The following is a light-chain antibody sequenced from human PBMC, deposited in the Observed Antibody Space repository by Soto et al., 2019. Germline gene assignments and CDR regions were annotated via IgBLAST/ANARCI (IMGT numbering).Light chain of an antibody. V-gene: IGKV3-15*01. J-gene: IGKJ5*01. CDR3: QQYNSWPPIK. CDR2: GAS. CDR1: ESVSSN. Sequence: EIVLAHSPGTLSLSPLEIATLSCRASESVSSNLAWYQQRPGQAPRLVIYGASTRATGIPDRFSGGGSGTEFTLTISSLQSEDFAVYYCQQYNSWPPIKFGQGTRLEIK.